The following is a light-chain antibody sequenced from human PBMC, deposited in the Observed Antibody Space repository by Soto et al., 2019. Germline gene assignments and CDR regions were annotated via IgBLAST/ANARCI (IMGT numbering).Light chain of an antibody. CDR3: QQRSNWPIT. Sequence: EIVLTQSPATLSLSPGERATLSCRASQSVSSYLAWYQQKPGQAPRLLIYYASNRATAIPARFSGSGSGTDFTLTISSLEPEDFAVYYCQQRSNWPITFGQGTRLEIK. V-gene: IGKV3-11*01. J-gene: IGKJ5*01. CDR1: QSVSSY. CDR2: YAS.